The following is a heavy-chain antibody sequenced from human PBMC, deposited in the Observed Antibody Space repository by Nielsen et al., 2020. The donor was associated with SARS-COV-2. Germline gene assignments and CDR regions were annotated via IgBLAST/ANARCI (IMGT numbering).Heavy chain of an antibody. J-gene: IGHJ3*02. CDR2: IYYSGST. V-gene: IGHV4-31*03. CDR1: GGSISSGGYY. CDR3: ARAPITMIVVVNAFDI. Sequence: SEILSLTCTVSGGSISSGGYYWSWIRQHPGKGLEWIGYIYYSGSTYYNPSLKSRVTISVDTSKNQFSLKLSSVTAADTAVYYCARAPITMIVVVNAFDIWGQGTMVTVSS. D-gene: IGHD3-22*01.